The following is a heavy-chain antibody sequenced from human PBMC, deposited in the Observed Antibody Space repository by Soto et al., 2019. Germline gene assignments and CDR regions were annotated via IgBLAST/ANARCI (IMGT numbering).Heavy chain of an antibody. CDR3: AKDAISGNQVWDYFDY. Sequence: GGSLRLSCAASGFTFSNYAMNWVRQAPGKGLEWVSGFGVGGNYIYYADSVKGRFTISRDNSKNTLYLQMNSLRAEDTAVYYCAKDAISGNQVWDYFDYWGQGTPVTVSS. CDR2: FGVGGNYI. V-gene: IGHV3-23*01. CDR1: GFTFSNYA. J-gene: IGHJ4*02. D-gene: IGHD7-27*01.